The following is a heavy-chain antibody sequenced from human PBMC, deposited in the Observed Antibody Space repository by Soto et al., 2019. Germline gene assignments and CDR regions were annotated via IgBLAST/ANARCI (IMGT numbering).Heavy chain of an antibody. CDR3: AIDRRTSSVWFDP. D-gene: IGHD3-16*01. J-gene: IGHJ5*02. V-gene: IGHV1-69*12. CDR2: ITPTFGAV. CDR1: GGTFSSSA. Sequence: QVQLVQSGAEVKKVGFSVKVSCKASGGTFSSSAMSWLRQAPGQGLEWMGGITPTFGAVNYVQKFQGRLTIAADEFTDTAYMELSRLTSEDSAVYYWAIDRRTSSVWFDPWGQGTLVTVSS.